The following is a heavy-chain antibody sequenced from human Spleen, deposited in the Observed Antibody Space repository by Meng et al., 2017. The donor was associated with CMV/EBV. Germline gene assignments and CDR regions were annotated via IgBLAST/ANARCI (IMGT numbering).Heavy chain of an antibody. J-gene: IGHJ6*02. Sequence: GASLKISCAASGFTFNNYAMTWVRQAPGKGLEWVSTIYSGGITTDYTDSVQGRFTISRDNSKNTLFLQMNSLTAEDTAVYYCAKARTRGSGYYYYHGLDVWGQGTAVTVSS. CDR3: AKARTRGSGYYYYHGLDV. CDR2: IYSGGITT. D-gene: IGHD3-16*01. CDR1: GFTFNNYA. V-gene: IGHV3-23*03.